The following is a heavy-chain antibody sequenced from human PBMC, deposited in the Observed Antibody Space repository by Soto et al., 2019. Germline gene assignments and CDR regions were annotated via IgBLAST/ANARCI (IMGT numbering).Heavy chain of an antibody. CDR3: ARRWGAAVDY. D-gene: IGHD1-26*01. CDR1: GGSISSYY. V-gene: IGHV4-59*08. Sequence: SETLSLTCTVSGGSISSYYWSWIRQPPGKGLEWIGYIYYSGSTNHNPSLKSRVTISVDTSKNQFSLKLSSVTAADTAVYYCARRWGAAVDYWGQGTLVTVSS. CDR2: IYYSGST. J-gene: IGHJ4*02.